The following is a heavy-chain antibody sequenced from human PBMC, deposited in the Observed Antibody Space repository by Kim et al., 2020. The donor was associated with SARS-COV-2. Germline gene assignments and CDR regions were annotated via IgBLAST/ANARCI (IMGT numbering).Heavy chain of an antibody. CDR3: AKQGLDV. J-gene: IGHJ6*02. Sequence: GGSLRLSCAASGFTFSNYNMDWVRQAPGKGLEWVSTISGSGGSTYYADSVKGRFTISRDNSKNTMYLQMNGLRAEDTAVYYCAKQGLDVWGQGTTVTVSS. CDR1: GFTFSNYN. CDR2: ISGSGGST. V-gene: IGHV3-23*01.